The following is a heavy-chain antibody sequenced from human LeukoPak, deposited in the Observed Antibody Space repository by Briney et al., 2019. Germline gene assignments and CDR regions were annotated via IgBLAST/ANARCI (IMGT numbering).Heavy chain of an antibody. V-gene: IGHV1-18*01. D-gene: IGHD3-22*01. Sequence: ASVKVSCKASGYTFTSYGISWVRQAPGQGLEWMGWISAYNGNTNYAQKLQGRVAMTTDTSTSTAYMELRSLRSEDTAVYYCARKVPNDSSGYYYRGQFDPWGQGTLVTVSS. CDR2: ISAYNGNT. CDR1: GYTFTSYG. J-gene: IGHJ5*02. CDR3: ARKVPNDSSGYYYRGQFDP.